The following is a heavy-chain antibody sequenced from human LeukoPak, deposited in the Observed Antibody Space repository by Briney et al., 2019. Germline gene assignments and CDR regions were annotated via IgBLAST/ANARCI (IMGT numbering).Heavy chain of an antibody. D-gene: IGHD6-13*01. CDR3: ARARLEFWYEVYYFDY. CDR1: GGSISSYY. Sequence: SETLSLTCTVSGGSISSYYWSWIRQPPGKGLEWIGYIYYSGSTNYNPSLKSRVTISIDTSKNQFSLKLSSVTAADTAVYYCARARLEFWYEVYYFDYWGQGTLVTVSS. V-gene: IGHV4-59*01. CDR2: IYYSGST. J-gene: IGHJ4*02.